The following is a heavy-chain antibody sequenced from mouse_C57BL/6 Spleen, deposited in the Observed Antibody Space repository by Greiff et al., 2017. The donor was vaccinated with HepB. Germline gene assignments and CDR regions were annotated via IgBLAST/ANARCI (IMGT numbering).Heavy chain of an antibody. V-gene: IGHV1-72*01. CDR3: ARSPDGYYEAYYAMDY. J-gene: IGHJ4*01. D-gene: IGHD2-3*01. CDR1: GYTFTSYW. Sequence: QVQLQQPGAELVKPGASVKLSCKASGYTFTSYWMHWVKQRPGRGLEWIGRIDPNSGGTKYNEKFKSKATLTVDKPSSTAYMQLSSLTSEDSAVYYCARSPDGYYEAYYAMDYWGQGTSVTVSS. CDR2: IDPNSGGT.